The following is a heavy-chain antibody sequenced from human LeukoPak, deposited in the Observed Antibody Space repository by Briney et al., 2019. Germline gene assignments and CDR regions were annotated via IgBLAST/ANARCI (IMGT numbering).Heavy chain of an antibody. CDR1: GYTFTSYD. CDR3: ARGRNTMIVAWFDP. CDR2: MNPNSGNT. V-gene: IGHV1-8*02. D-gene: IGHD3-22*01. J-gene: IGHJ5*02. Sequence: ASVKVSCKASGYTFTSYDIKRVRQAPGQGLEWMGWMNPNSGNTGYAQKFQGRVTITRNTSISTAYMELSSLRSEDTAVYYCARGRNTMIVAWFDPWGQGTLVTVSS.